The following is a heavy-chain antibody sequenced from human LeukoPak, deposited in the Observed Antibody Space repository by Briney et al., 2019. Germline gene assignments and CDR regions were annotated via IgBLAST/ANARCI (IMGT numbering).Heavy chain of an antibody. V-gene: IGHV4-34*01. J-gene: IGHJ4*02. D-gene: IGHD4-23*01. CDR2: INHSGST. Sequence: PSETLSLTCAVYGGSFSGYYWSWIRQPPGKGLEWIGEINHSGSTNYNPSLKSRVTISVDTSKNQFSLKLSSVTAADTAVYYCARGRHPRWPDYWGQGTLVTVSS. CDR1: GGSFSGYY. CDR3: ARGRHPRWPDY.